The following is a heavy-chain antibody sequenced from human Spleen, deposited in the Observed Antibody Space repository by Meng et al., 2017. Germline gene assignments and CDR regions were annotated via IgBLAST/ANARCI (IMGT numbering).Heavy chain of an antibody. J-gene: IGHJ4*02. CDR2: INHGGST. CDR1: GESLSGYY. Sequence: QARLPQLGAGLFEPSETLSLTCAVYGESLSGYYWGWIRQPPGKGLEWIGEINHGGSTNYNPSLKSRVTISVDTSKNHFSLNLTSVTAADTAVYYCTRGKKYYYDSTGYFAYWGQGTLVTVSS. CDR3: TRGKKYYYDSTGYFAY. D-gene: IGHD3-22*01. V-gene: IGHV4-34*01.